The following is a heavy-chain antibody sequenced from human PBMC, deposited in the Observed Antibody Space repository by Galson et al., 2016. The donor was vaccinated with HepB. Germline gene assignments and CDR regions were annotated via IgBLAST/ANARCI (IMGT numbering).Heavy chain of an antibody. V-gene: IGHV3-9*01. J-gene: IGHJ4*02. CDR2: INWNSGYI. CDR3: AKSSQRGGYSYGNFREDFDY. Sequence: SLRLSCAASGFTFDDYAMNWVRQAPGKGLEWVTGINWNSGYIAYADSVKSRFTISRDNAKNSLYLQMNSLRVEDTAFYYCAKSSQRGGYSYGNFREDFDYWGQGTLVTVSS. CDR1: GFTFDDYA. D-gene: IGHD5-18*01.